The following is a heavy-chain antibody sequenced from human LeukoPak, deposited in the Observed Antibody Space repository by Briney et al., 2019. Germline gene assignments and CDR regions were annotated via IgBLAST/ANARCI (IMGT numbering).Heavy chain of an antibody. J-gene: IGHJ5*02. V-gene: IGHV3-7*01. CDR3: AREMVVVPAAA. CDR1: GFTISSYS. Sequence: PGGSLRLSCAASGFTISSYSMNWVRQAPGKGLEWVANIKQDGGEKYYMDSVEGRFTISRDNARNSLFLQMNNLRAEDTAVYYCAREMVVVPAAAWGQGTLVTVSS. CDR2: IKQDGGEK. D-gene: IGHD2-2*01.